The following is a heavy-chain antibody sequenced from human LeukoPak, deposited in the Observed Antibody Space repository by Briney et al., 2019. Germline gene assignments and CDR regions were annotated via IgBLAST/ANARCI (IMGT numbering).Heavy chain of an antibody. CDR2: IWYDGSNK. J-gene: IGHJ4*02. CDR3: ARDVDSGWYGN. CDR1: GFTFSSYG. Sequence: GGSLRLSCAASGFTFSSYGMHWVRQAPGKGLEWVAVIWYDGSNKYYADSVKGRFTISRDNSKNTLYVQMNSLRAEDTAVYYCARDVDSGWYGNWGQGTLVTVSS. D-gene: IGHD6-19*01. V-gene: IGHV3-30*19.